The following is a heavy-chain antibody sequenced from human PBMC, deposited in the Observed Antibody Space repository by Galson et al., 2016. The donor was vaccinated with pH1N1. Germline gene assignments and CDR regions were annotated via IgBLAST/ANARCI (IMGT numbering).Heavy chain of an antibody. V-gene: IGHV3-23*01. Sequence: SLRLSCAASGFTFSSHGMSWVRQAPGKGLEWVSGFCGSGGRIDYADFVKGRFTISRDNSKSMLYLQMNSLTAEDTAVYYCAKEWVWQPDPPPFDYWGQGTLVTVSS. D-gene: IGHD2-21*01. CDR3: AKEWVWQPDPPPFDY. CDR1: GFTFSSHG. CDR2: FCGSGGRI. J-gene: IGHJ4*02.